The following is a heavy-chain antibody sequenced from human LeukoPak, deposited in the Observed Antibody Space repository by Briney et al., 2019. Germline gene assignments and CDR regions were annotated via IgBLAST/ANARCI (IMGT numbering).Heavy chain of an antibody. CDR3: ASRIVGTPDYFDY. J-gene: IGHJ4*02. CDR2: IFQDGNDK. V-gene: IGHV3-7*01. Sequence: GSLRLSCAASGSTFSSYAMSWVRQAPGKGLEWVANIFQDGNDKYYVDSVKGRFTISKDNAKNSLYLQLNSLRVEDTAVYYCASRIVGTPDYFDYWGQGTLVTVSS. CDR1: GSTFSSYA. D-gene: IGHD1-26*01.